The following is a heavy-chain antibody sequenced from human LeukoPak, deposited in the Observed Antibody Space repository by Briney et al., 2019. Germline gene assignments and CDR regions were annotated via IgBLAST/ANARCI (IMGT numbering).Heavy chain of an antibody. CDR3: ARRSAYYYYYMDV. CDR1: GFTFSSYA. V-gene: IGHV3-30*02. D-gene: IGHD3-16*01. CDR2: IRYDGSNK. Sequence: GGSLRLSCAASGFTFSSYAMSWVRQAPGKGLEWVAFIRYDGSNKYYADSVKGRFTISRDNSKNTLYLQMNSLRAEDTAVYYCARRSAYYYYYMDVWGKGTTVTVSS. J-gene: IGHJ6*03.